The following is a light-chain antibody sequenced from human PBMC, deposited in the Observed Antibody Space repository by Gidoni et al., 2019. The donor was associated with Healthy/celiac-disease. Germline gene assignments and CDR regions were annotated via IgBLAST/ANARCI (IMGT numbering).Light chain of an antibody. CDR2: DAS. Sequence: EIVLTQPPATLSLSPGETATLSCRASQSVSSYLTWYQQKTGQAPRPLIYDASNRATGIPDSFSGSGSVTDFTLTISSLEPEVFAVYYCQQRSNWPGTFGPGTKVDIK. V-gene: IGKV3-11*01. CDR3: QQRSNWPGT. J-gene: IGKJ3*01. CDR1: QSVSSY.